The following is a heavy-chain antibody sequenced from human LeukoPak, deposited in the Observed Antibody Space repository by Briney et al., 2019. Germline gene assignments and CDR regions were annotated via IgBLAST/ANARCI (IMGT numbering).Heavy chain of an antibody. V-gene: IGHV3-23*01. Sequence: GGSLRLSCAASGFTFNRNGMNWVRQAPGKGLEWVSAISGSGGYTYYADSVKGRFTISRDNPKNTLYLQMNSLRAEDTAIYYCAKNGRTTATTSGMDVWGQGTTVTVSS. J-gene: IGHJ6*02. CDR1: GFTFNRNG. CDR3: AKNGRTTATTSGMDV. D-gene: IGHD1-1*01. CDR2: ISGSGGYT.